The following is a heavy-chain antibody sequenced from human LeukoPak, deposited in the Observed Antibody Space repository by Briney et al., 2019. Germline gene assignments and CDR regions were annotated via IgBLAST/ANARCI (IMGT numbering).Heavy chain of an antibody. CDR1: GFTFSSYS. CDR3: ARGPRRTRYDSSGYYYIWFDP. Sequence: GGSLRLSCAASGFTFSSYSMNWVRQAPGKGLEWVSSISSSSSYIYYADSVKGRFTISRDNAKNSLYLQMNSLRAEDTAVYYCARGPRRTRYDSSGYYYIWFDPWGQGTLVTVSS. CDR2: ISSSSSYI. V-gene: IGHV3-21*04. D-gene: IGHD3-22*01. J-gene: IGHJ5*02.